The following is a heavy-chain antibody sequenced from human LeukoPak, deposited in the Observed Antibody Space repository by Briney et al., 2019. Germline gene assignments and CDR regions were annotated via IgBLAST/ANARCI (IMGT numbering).Heavy chain of an antibody. CDR2: IYYSGST. D-gene: IGHD4-17*01. Sequence: PSETLSLTCTVSGGSISRYYWSWIRQPPGKGLEWIGYIYYSGSTNYNPSLKSRVTISVDTSKNQFSLKLSSVTAADTAVYYCARSSDQHDYGDYKDAFDIWGQGTMVTVSS. CDR3: ARSSDQHDYGDYKDAFDI. CDR1: GGSISRYY. J-gene: IGHJ3*02. V-gene: IGHV4-59*01.